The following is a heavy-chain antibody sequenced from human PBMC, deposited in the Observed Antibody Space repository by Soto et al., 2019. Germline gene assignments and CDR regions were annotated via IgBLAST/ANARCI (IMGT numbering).Heavy chain of an antibody. CDR3: ARDRGITIFGVVPAPDYYGMDV. Sequence: ASVKVSCKASGYTFTSYYMHWVRQAPGQGLEWMGIINPSGGSTSYAQKFQGRVTMTRDTSTSTVYMELSSLRSEDTAVYYCARDRGITIFGVVPAPDYYGMDVWGQGTTVTVSS. CDR2: INPSGGST. CDR1: GYTFTSYY. D-gene: IGHD3-3*01. J-gene: IGHJ6*02. V-gene: IGHV1-46*01.